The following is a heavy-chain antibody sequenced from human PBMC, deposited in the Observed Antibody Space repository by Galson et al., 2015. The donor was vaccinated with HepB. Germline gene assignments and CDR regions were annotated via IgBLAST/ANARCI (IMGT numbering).Heavy chain of an antibody. V-gene: IGHV3-33*08. CDR2: IWYDGRDQ. D-gene: IGHD2-8*02. J-gene: IGHJ4*02. CDR1: GFIFPNYG. CDR3: ARLRGWRAPTGVLAN. Sequence: SLRLSCAASGFIFPNYGMHWVRQAPGKGLEWVAVIWYDGRDQKYADSVKGRFTISRDNAKNSLYLHMARLRLEDTAVYYCARLRGWRAPTGVLANWGQGTRFTVSS.